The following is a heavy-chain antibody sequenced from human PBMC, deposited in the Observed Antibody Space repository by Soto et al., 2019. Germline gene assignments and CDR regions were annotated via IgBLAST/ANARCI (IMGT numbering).Heavy chain of an antibody. J-gene: IGHJ6*02. Sequence: QVQLVQSGAEVKMPGASVKVSCKASGYTFTFYHIHWVRQAPGQGLEWMGIINPAGPTTTYAQKLQSSXXMXRXXSANTVYLELTSPRSADTGVYYCARGQAAPFAMDVWGQGTAVTVSS. V-gene: IGHV1-46*01. CDR3: ARGQAAPFAMDV. CDR1: GYTFTFYH. CDR2: INPAGPTT.